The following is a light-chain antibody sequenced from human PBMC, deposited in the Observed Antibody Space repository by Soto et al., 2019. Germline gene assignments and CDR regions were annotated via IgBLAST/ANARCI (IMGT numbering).Light chain of an antibody. V-gene: IGLV2-14*03. CDR2: DAT. J-gene: IGLJ1*01. CDR1: SSDFGGYTY. Sequence: QSALTQPASVSGSPGQSITISCSGTSSDFGGYTYVSWYQQHPGKAPKLMIFDATSRPSGVSNRFSGSKSDTPASLTIAGLQAEDEADYYCSSYTSTSTYVSGTGTKLTVL. CDR3: SSYTSTSTYV.